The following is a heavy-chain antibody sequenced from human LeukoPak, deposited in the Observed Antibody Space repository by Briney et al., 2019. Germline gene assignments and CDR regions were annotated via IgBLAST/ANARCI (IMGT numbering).Heavy chain of an antibody. D-gene: IGHD1-26*01. V-gene: IGHV3-15*01. Sequence: GGSLRLSCAASGFTFSNAWMSWVRQAPGEGLEWVGRIKSITDGGTTDFPAPVKGRFTISRDDSKNTLYLQMNSLKTEDTAVYYCTTDQVGGTYYYYGMDVWGQGTTVTVSS. CDR1: GFTFSNAW. CDR3: TTDQVGGTYYYYGMDV. J-gene: IGHJ6*02. CDR2: IKSITDGGTT.